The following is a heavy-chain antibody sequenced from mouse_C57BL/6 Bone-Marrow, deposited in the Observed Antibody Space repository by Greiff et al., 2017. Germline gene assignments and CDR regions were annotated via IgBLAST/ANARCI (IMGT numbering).Heavy chain of an antibody. CDR2: IDPSDSST. CDR3: ASIDYGYERAMDY. V-gene: IGHV1-50*01. J-gene: IGHJ4*01. D-gene: IGHD2-2*01. Sequence: VQLQQPGAELVKPGASVKLSCKASGYTFTSYWMQWVKQRPGQGLEWIGEIDPSDSSTNYNQKFKGKATLTVDTSSSTAYMQLSSLSSEDSAVYYCASIDYGYERAMDYWGQGTSVTVSS. CDR1: GYTFTSYW.